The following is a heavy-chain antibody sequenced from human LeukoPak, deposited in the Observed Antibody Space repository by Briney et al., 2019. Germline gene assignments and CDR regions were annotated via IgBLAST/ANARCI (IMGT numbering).Heavy chain of an antibody. CDR3: ARGASSYYYDSSGYFSFDY. D-gene: IGHD3-22*01. J-gene: IGHJ4*02. CDR1: GLSISSYF. Sequence: SETLSLTCTVSGLSISSYFWSWIRQPPGRGLEWIGYIYYSGSTNYNPSLKSRVTISVDTSKNQFSLKLSSVTAADTAVYYCARGASSYYYDSSGYFSFDYWGQGTLVTVSS. CDR2: IYYSGST. V-gene: IGHV4-59*01.